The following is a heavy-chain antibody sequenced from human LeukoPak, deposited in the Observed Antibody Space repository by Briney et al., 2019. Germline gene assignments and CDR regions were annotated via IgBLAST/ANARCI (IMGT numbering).Heavy chain of an antibody. Sequence: KTGGSLRLSCAASGFMFNGYSMTRVRQAPGKGLEWVSYISGGSDYIYYTDSVKGRFTISRDNAKKSLYLQLNSLRAEDTAVYYCAKPASTVTTGVEDYWGQGTLVTVSS. D-gene: IGHD4-17*01. CDR1: GFMFNGYS. CDR2: ISGGSDYI. CDR3: AKPASTVTTGVEDY. V-gene: IGHV3-21*01. J-gene: IGHJ4*02.